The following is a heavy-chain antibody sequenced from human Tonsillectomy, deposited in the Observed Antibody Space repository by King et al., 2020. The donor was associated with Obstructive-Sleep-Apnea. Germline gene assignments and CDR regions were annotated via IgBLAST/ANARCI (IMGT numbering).Heavy chain of an antibody. V-gene: IGHV3-7*01. Sequence: VQLVESGGDLVQPGGSLRLSCAASGFTFNNCWMYWVRQAPGKGLEWVANIKKYGNEKYYVDSVKGRFTISRDNAKNSLYLQMNSLRPEDTAVYYCAGELLEPFDMWGQGTMVTVSS. CDR2: IKKYGNEK. CDR3: AGELLEPFDM. CDR1: GFTFNNCW. J-gene: IGHJ3*02. D-gene: IGHD2-15*01.